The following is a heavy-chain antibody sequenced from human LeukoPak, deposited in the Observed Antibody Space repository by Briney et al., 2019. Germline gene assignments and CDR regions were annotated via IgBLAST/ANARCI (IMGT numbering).Heavy chain of an antibody. D-gene: IGHD4-17*01. CDR2: IYTSGST. V-gene: IGHV4-61*02. CDR3: ARGYPRGGDYDYFDY. CDR1: GGSISSGSYY. Sequence: SQTLSLTCTVSGGSISSGSYYWSWIRQPAGKGLEWIGRIYTSGSTNYNPSLKSRVTISVDTSKHQFSLKLSSVTAADTAVYYCARGYPRGGDYDYFDYWGQGTLVTVSS. J-gene: IGHJ4*02.